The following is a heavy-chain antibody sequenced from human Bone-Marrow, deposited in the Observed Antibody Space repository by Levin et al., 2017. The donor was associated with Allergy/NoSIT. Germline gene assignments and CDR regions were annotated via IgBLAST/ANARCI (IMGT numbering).Heavy chain of an antibody. D-gene: IGHD3-16*01. CDR1: GFSFSDYY. V-gene: IGHV3-11*01. CDR2: ITINRDTT. J-gene: IGHJ3*02. Sequence: AGGSLRLSCAGSGFSFSDYYMAWIRLAPGKGLEWISYITINRDTTYYADSVRGRFSISRDNAKNSLSLQMNSLRAEDTAIYYCAREMETEIGAFDIWGQGTMVTVSS. CDR3: AREMETEIGAFDI.